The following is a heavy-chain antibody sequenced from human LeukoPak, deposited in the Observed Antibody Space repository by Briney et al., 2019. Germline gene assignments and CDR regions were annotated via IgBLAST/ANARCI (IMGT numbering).Heavy chain of an antibody. J-gene: IGHJ4*02. CDR1: GFTFSSYW. CDR2: IKQDGSGK. V-gene: IGHV3-7*01. CDR3: VRDGRSGWHFDY. Sequence: PGGSLRLSCAASGFTFSSYWMSWVRQAPGKGLEWVANIKQDGSGKYYVDSVKGRFTNSRDNVENSMFLQMNSLRAEDTAVYYCVRDGRSGWHFDYWGQGALVTVSS. D-gene: IGHD6-19*01.